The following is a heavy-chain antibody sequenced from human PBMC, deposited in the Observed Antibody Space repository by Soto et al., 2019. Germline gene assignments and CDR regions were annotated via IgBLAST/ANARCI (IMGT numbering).Heavy chain of an antibody. CDR3: ARPPVTAGPFDP. CDR2: TYYSGST. J-gene: IGHJ5*02. CDR1: GGSIRRTSYY. V-gene: IGHV4-39*01. D-gene: IGHD2-21*02. Sequence: SETLSLTCTVSGGSIRRTSYYWGWIRQPPGKGLEWIGNTYYSGSTYHNPSLKSRVTISVDTSKNRFSLKLTSVTAADTAVYYCARPPVTAGPFDPWGQGTLVTVSS.